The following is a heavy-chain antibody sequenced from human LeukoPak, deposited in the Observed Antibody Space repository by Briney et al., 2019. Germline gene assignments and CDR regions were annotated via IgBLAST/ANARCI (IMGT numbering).Heavy chain of an antibody. V-gene: IGHV3-15*04. CDR2: IESKTDGGTT. J-gene: IGHJ4*02. D-gene: IGHD2-21*02. CDR3: TTGAPIVVVTAPDY. Sequence: TGGSLRLSCAVSGFSFSDAWMSWVRQTPGKGLEWVGRIESKTDGGTTDYAALVKGRFTISRDDSTNTLYLQMNSLKTEDTAVYYCTTGAPIVVVTAPDYWGQGTLVTVSS. CDR1: GFSFSDAW.